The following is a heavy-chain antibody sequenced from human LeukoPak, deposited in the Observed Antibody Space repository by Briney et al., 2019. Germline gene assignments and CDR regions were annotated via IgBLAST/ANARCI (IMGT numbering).Heavy chain of an antibody. CDR3: ARATAYYCVDY. CDR1: GGSISSSY. J-gene: IGHJ4*02. V-gene: IGHV4-59*01. Sequence: PSETLSLTCTVSGGSISSSYWSWIRQPPGKGLEWIGYIYYSGSTNYNPSLKSRVTISLDTSKNQFSLKLSSVTAADTAVYYCARATAYYCVDYWGQGTLLTVSS. CDR2: IYYSGST. D-gene: IGHD2-21*01.